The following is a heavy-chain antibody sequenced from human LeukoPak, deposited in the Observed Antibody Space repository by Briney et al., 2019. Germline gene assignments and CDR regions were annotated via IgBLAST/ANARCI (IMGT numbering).Heavy chain of an antibody. CDR2: IYVSGGT. V-gene: IGHV4-61*02. CDR3: AREVINWFDP. D-gene: IGHD2-21*01. CDR1: GGSINGGSYS. J-gene: IGHJ5*02. Sequence: SETLSLTCSVSGGSINGGSYSWTWIRQPAGKGLEWIGRIYVSGGTNYNPSLKSRVTISLDTSKKQFSLKLSSVTAADTAVYYCAREVINWFDPWGQGTLVTVSS.